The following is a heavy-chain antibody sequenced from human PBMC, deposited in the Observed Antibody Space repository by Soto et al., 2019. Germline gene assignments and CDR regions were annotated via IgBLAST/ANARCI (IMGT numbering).Heavy chain of an antibody. D-gene: IGHD7-27*01. V-gene: IGHV3-30-3*01. CDR1: GXSFRISP. J-gene: IGHJ4*02. Sequence: LRLSSAASGXSFRISPMHWVRQAPVKGPEWVALISYDGTNKFYADSVKGRFTISRDNSKSTLYLQVDSLRPEDAAVYYCARDPKTSGGQHWAFNYFDSWGQGTLVTVSS. CDR3: ARDPKTSGGQHWAFNYFDS. CDR2: ISYDGTNK.